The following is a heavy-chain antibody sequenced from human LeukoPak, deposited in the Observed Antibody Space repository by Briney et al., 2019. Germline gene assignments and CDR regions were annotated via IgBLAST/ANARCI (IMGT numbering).Heavy chain of an antibody. V-gene: IGHV4-4*02. CDR2: IYHSGST. CDR1: GGSISSSNW. D-gene: IGHD3-10*01. Sequence: SETLSLTCAVSGGSISSSNWWSWVRQPPGKGLEWIGEIYHSGSTNYNPSLKSRVTISVDKSKNQFSLKLSSVTAADTAVYYCARDLITMVRGVTYFDYWGQGTLVTVSS. J-gene: IGHJ4*02. CDR3: ARDLITMVRGVTYFDY.